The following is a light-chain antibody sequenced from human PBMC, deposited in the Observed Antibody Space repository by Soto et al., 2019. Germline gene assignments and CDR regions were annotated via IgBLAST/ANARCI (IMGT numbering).Light chain of an antibody. Sequence: HSVLTQPPSVSGAPGQRVTISCTGSSSNIGAGYDVHWYQQLPGTAPKLLIYGNSNRPSGVPDRFSGSKSGTSASLAITGLQAEDEADYYCQSYDSSLSAVVLGGGTKLTV. J-gene: IGLJ2*01. CDR1: SSNIGAGYD. CDR2: GNS. CDR3: QSYDSSLSAVV. V-gene: IGLV1-40*01.